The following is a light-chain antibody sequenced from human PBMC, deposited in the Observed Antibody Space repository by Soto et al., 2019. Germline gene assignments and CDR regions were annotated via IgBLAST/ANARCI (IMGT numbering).Light chain of an antibody. Sequence: QAVVTQPRSVSGSPGQSVTISCTGTSSDVGGYNYVSWYQQHPGKAPKLMIYDVTKRPSGVPDRFSGSKSGNTASLTISGLQAEDEADYYCCSYVGSSNVNWVFGGGTKLTVL. CDR3: CSYVGSSNVNWV. CDR1: SSDVGGYNY. CDR2: DVT. J-gene: IGLJ3*02. V-gene: IGLV2-11*01.